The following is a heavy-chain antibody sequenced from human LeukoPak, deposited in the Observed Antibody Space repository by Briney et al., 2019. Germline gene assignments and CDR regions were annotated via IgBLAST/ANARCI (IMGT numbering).Heavy chain of an antibody. V-gene: IGHV3-30*04. CDR3: ARDYSSSSRYFDY. CDR1: GFTFSTYP. CDR2: ISYDGSNK. Sequence: PGGSLRLSCAASGFTFSTYPMHWVRQAPGKGLEWVAVISYDGSNKYYADSVKGRFTISRDNSKNTLYLQMNSPRAEDTAVYYCARDYSSSSRYFDYWGQGTLVTVSS. J-gene: IGHJ4*02. D-gene: IGHD6-6*01.